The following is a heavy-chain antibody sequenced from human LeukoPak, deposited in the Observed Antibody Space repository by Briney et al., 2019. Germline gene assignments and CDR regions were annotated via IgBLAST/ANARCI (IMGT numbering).Heavy chain of an antibody. CDR3: ASLESGWSDY. J-gene: IGHJ4*02. Sequence: SETLSLTCTVSGGSITDYYWSWVRQPPGKGLEWIGYIYFTGITIYNPSLKRRVTMSIDTSKRQFSLNLSSVTAADTAVHYCASLESGWSDYWARECWSPSPQ. D-gene: IGHD6-19*01. V-gene: IGHV4-4*09. CDR2: IYFTGIT. CDR1: GGSITDYY.